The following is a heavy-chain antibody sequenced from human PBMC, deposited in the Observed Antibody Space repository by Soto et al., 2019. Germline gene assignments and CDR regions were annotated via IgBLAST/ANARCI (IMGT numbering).Heavy chain of an antibody. CDR3: AKTNYVWGSYPPLGFDY. CDR2: ISGSGGST. Sequence: EVQLLESGGGLVQPGGSLRLSCAASGFTFSSYAMSWVRQAPGKGLEWVSAISGSGGSTYYADSVKGRFTISRDNSKNTLYLQMNSLRDEDTAVYYCAKTNYVWGSYPPLGFDYWGQGTLVTVSS. V-gene: IGHV3-23*01. CDR1: GFTFSSYA. D-gene: IGHD3-16*02. J-gene: IGHJ4*02.